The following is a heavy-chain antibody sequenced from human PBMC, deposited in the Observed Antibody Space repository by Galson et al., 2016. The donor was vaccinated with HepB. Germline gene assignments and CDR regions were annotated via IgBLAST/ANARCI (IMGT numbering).Heavy chain of an antibody. CDR2: IYGGEKT. V-gene: IGHV3-53*01. CDR1: GGSVMSNY. Sequence: SLRLSCAVSGGSVMSNYMNWVRQAPGRGLEWVAVIYGGEKTSYADSLKGRFIVSRDIAKNTMFLHINNLSADDTAVYYCASYLVQSWAGSDAFDTWGQGTLVTVSS. D-gene: IGHD6-13*01. CDR3: ASYLVQSWAGSDAFDT. J-gene: IGHJ3*02.